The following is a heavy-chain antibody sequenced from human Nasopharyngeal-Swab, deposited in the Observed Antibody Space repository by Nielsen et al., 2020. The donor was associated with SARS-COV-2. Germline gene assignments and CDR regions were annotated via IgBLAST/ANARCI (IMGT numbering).Heavy chain of an antibody. CDR1: GFTFSSYA. Sequence: GESLKISCAASGFTFSSYAMHWVRQAPGKGLEWVAVISYDGSNKYYADSVKGRFTISRDNSKNTLYLQMNSLRAEDTAVDYCARVLEVPPSDYYYYYMDVWGKGTTVTVSS. J-gene: IGHJ6*03. D-gene: IGHD1-1*01. CDR2: ISYDGSNK. V-gene: IGHV3-30-3*01. CDR3: ARVLEVPPSDYYYYYMDV.